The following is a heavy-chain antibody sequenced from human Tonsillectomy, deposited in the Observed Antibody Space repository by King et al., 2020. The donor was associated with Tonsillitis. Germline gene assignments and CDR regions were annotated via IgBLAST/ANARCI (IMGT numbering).Heavy chain of an antibody. Sequence: VQLQESGGGLVKPGGSLRLSCAASGITFNNAWMNWVRQAPGKGLEWVGRFKSKTDGGTTDYAAPVKGRFTISRDDSKNTLYLQMSSLKTEDTAVYYCTRHIVVVTAIPGYHHHYMDVWGKGTTVTVS. D-gene: IGHD2-21*02. V-gene: IGHV3-15*07. CDR3: TRHIVVVTAIPGYHHHYMDV. CDR1: GITFNNAW. J-gene: IGHJ6*03. CDR2: FKSKTDGGTT.